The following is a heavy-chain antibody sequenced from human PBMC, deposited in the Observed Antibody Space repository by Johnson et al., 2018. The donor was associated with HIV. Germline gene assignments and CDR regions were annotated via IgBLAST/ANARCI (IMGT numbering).Heavy chain of an antibody. CDR1: GFTFSNAW. V-gene: IGHV3-15*01. D-gene: IGHD3-22*01. CDR2: IKSKTDGGTT. Sequence: VQLVESGGGVVQPGGSLRLSCAASGFTFSNAWMSWVRQAPGKGLEWVGRIKSKTDGGTTDYAAPVKGRFTISRDDSKNTLYLQMNSLKTEDTAVYYCTYAIVVVSSYAFDIWGQGTMVTVSS. CDR3: TYAIVVVSSYAFDI. J-gene: IGHJ3*02.